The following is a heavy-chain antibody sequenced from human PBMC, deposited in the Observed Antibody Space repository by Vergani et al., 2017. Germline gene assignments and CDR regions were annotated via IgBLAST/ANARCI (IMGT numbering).Heavy chain of an antibody. CDR3: ARGDRGGYKNLDY. CDR1: GGTFSSYA. D-gene: IGHD5-24*01. J-gene: IGHJ4*02. V-gene: IGHV1-69*01. CDR2: IIPIFGTA. Sequence: QVQLVQSGAEVKKPGSSVKVSCKASGGTFSSYAISWVRQAPGQGLEWMGGIIPIFGTANYAQTFQGRVTITAYESTSPAYMELSSLRSEDTAVYYCARGDRGGYKNLDYWGQGTLVTVSS.